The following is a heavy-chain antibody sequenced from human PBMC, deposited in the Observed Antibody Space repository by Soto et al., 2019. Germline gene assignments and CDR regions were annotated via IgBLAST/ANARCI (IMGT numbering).Heavy chain of an antibody. Sequence: GGSMRLSCAASGFTFSNYWMSWVRQAPGKGLEWVANIKQDGSEMYYVDSVKGRFTISRDNSKNTLYLQMNSLRAEDTAVYYCAKEKISTSCCNWFDPWGQGTLVTVSS. D-gene: IGHD2-2*01. CDR3: AKEKISTSCCNWFDP. CDR1: GFTFSNYW. CDR2: IKQDGSEM. J-gene: IGHJ5*02. V-gene: IGHV3-7*03.